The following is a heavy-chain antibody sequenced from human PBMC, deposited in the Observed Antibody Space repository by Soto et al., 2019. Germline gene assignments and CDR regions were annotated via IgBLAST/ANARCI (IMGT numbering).Heavy chain of an antibody. CDR1: GGSISSYY. CDR3: ARATVAHYCSGGSCYELDY. D-gene: IGHD2-15*01. V-gene: IGHV4-59*12. J-gene: IGHJ4*02. Sequence: SETLSLTCTVSGGSISSYYWGWIRQPPGKGLEWIGYIYYSGSTYYNPSLKSRVTISVDTSKDQFSLKLSSVTAADTAVYYCARATVAHYCSGGSCYELDYWGQGTLVTVSS. CDR2: IYYSGST.